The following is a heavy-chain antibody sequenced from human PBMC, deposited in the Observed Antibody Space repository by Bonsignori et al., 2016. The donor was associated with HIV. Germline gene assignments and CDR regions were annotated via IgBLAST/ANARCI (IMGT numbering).Heavy chain of an antibody. CDR3: AARSIAAAGHYYYYYMDV. CDR2: IYTSGST. V-gene: IGHV4-4*07. J-gene: IGHJ6*03. D-gene: IGHD6-13*01. Sequence: WIRQPPGKGLEWIGRIYTSGSTNYNPSLKSRVTMSVDTSKNQFSLKLSSVTAADTAVYYCAARSIAAAGHYYYYYMDVWARDHGHRLL.